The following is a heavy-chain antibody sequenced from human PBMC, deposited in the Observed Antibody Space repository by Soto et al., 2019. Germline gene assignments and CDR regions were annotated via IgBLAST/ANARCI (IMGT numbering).Heavy chain of an antibody. J-gene: IGHJ6*02. CDR2: ISYDGSNK. Sequence: GGSLRLSCAASGFTFSSYGMHWVRQAPGKGLEWVAVISYDGSNKYYADSVKGRFTISRDNSKNTLYLQMNSLRAEDTAVYYCAKDLEEHSSSSSHYYYGMDVWGQGTTVTVSS. CDR1: GFTFSSYG. CDR3: AKDLEEHSSSSSHYYYGMDV. V-gene: IGHV3-30*18. D-gene: IGHD6-6*01.